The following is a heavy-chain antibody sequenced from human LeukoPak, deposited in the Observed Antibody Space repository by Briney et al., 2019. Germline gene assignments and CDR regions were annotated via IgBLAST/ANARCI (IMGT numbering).Heavy chain of an antibody. CDR3: ARGSSGNSFPFDY. V-gene: IGHV4-59*11. Sequence: SETLSLTCTVSGGSISSHYWSWIRQSPGKGLEWIGYIYYGGRSSYNPSLKSRVTISVDTSKNQFSLRLSSVTAADTAVYYCARGSSGNSFPFDYWGQGTLVTVSS. J-gene: IGHJ4*02. CDR1: GGSISSHY. CDR2: IYYGGRS. D-gene: IGHD3-22*01.